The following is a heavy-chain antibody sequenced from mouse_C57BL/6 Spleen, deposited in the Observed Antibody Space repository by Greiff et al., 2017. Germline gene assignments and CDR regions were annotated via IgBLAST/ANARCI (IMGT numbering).Heavy chain of an antibody. J-gene: IGHJ3*01. CDR2: ISSGGSYT. Sequence: EVMLVESGGDLVKPGGSLKLSCAASGFTFSSYGMSWARQTPDKRLEWVATISSGGSYTYYPDSVKGRFTISRDNAKNTLYLQMSSLKSEDTAMYYCARHPLYDGDYGAYWGQGTLVTVSA. D-gene: IGHD2-3*01. V-gene: IGHV5-6*01. CDR1: GFTFSSYG. CDR3: ARHPLYDGDYGAY.